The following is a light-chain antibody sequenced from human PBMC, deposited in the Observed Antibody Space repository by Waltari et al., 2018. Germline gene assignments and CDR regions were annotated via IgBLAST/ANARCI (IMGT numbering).Light chain of an antibody. J-gene: IGLJ1*01. CDR3: SSFAGSNTWV. CDR2: EVT. Sequence: QSALTQPASVSGSPGQSIAVSCTGTSSDVGTYNLVSWYQHHPGKAPRFMIFEVTKRPSGVSNRVSGSKSGNTASLTISGLQADDEADYYCSSFAGSNTWVFGTGTKVTVL. CDR1: SSDVGTYNL. V-gene: IGLV2-23*02.